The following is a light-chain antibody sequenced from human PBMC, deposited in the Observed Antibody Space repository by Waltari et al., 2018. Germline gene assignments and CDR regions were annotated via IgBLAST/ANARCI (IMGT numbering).Light chain of an antibody. Sequence: DIMLTQSPGTLSLSPGERATISCRTSQSVASSYLSWYQQKPGQAPRLLIYGVSNRASGIPDRFSGSGSGTDFSLTINRLEPEDFAVYYCHQYNRWPRTFGQGTKVEIK. CDR3: HQYNRWPRT. CDR2: GVS. J-gene: IGKJ1*01. CDR1: QSVASSY. V-gene: IGKV3-20*01.